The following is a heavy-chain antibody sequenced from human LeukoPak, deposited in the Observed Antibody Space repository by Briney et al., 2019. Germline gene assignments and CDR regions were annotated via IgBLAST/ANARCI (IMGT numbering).Heavy chain of an antibody. D-gene: IGHD1-1*01. CDR1: GGSISSYY. CDR3: ARYQYNWNGWFDP. J-gene: IGHJ5*02. CDR2: IYYSGST. Sequence: SETLSLTCTVSGGSISSYYWSWIRQPPGKGLEWIGYIYYSGSTNYNPSLKSRVTISVDTSKNQFSLKLSSVTAADTAVYYCARYQYNWNGWFDPWGQGTLVTVSS. V-gene: IGHV4-59*01.